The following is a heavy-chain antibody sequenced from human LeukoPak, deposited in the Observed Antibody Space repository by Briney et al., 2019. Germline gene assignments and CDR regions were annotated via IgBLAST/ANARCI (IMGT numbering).Heavy chain of an antibody. Sequence: GGSLRLSCAASGFTFSSYSMNWVRQAPGKGLEWVSSISSSSSYIYYADSVKGRFTISRDNAKNSLYLQMNSLRAEDTAVYYCSRGMGIAARTPDDYCGQGTLVTVSS. J-gene: IGHJ4*02. CDR2: ISSSSSYI. CDR1: GFTFSSYS. D-gene: IGHD6-6*01. CDR3: SRGMGIAARTPDDY. V-gene: IGHV3-21*01.